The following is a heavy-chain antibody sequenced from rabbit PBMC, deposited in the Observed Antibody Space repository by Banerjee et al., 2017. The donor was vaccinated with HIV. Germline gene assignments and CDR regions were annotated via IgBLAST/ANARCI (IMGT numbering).Heavy chain of an antibody. J-gene: IGHJ6*01. CDR1: GFSFSSTYY. D-gene: IGHD1-1*01. V-gene: IGHV1S40*01. CDR2: IDAVTGKA. Sequence: QSLEESGGDLVKPGASLTLTCTASGFSFSSTYYMCWVRQAPGKGPEWIACIDAVTGKAVYATWAKGRFTFSKTSSTTVTLQLTSLTAADTATYFCARDTSSSFASYGMDLWGPGTLVTVS. CDR3: ARDTSSSFASYGMDL.